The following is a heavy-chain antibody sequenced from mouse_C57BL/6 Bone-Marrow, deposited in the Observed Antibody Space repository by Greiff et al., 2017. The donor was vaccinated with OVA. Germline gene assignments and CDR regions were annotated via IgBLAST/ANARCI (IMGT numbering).Heavy chain of an antibody. Sequence: VQLQQSGAELVRPGASVKLSCKASGYTFTDYYINWVKQRPGQGLEWIARIYPGSGNTYYNEKFKGKATLTAEKSSSTAYMQLSSLTSEDSAVYFCARRYGSSYDYYAMDYWGQGTSVTVSS. J-gene: IGHJ4*01. D-gene: IGHD1-1*01. CDR1: GYTFTDYY. CDR2: IYPGSGNT. V-gene: IGHV1-76*01. CDR3: ARRYGSSYDYYAMDY.